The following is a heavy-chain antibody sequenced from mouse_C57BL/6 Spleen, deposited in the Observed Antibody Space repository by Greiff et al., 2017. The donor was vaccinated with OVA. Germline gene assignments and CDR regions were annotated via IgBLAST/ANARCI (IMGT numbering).Heavy chain of an antibody. CDR1: GFTFSSYA. J-gene: IGHJ4*01. Sequence: EVMLVESGGGLVKPGGSLKLSCAASGFTFSSYAMSWVRQTPEKRLEWVATISDGGSYTYYPDNVKGRFTISRDNAKNNLYLQMSHLKSEDTAMYYCARDNGSSSGDYYAMDYWGQGTSVTVSS. CDR3: ARDNGSSSGDYYAMDY. V-gene: IGHV5-4*01. D-gene: IGHD1-1*01. CDR2: ISDGGSYT.